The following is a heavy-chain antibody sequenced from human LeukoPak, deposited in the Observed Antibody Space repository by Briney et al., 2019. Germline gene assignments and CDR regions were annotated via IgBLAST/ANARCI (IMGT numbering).Heavy chain of an antibody. J-gene: IGHJ4*02. V-gene: IGHV1-69*13. CDR2: IIPIFGTA. CDR1: GGTFSSYA. Sequence: SVKVSCKASGGTFSSYAISWVRQAPGQGLEWMGGIIPIFGTANYAQKFQGRVTITADESTSTAYMELSSLRSEDTAVYYCAGYCSSTSCPIDYWGQGTLVTVPS. D-gene: IGHD2-2*01. CDR3: AGYCSSTSCPIDY.